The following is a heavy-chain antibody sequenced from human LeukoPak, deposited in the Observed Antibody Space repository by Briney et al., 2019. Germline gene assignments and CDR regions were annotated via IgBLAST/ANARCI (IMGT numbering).Heavy chain of an antibody. D-gene: IGHD3-22*01. Sequence: GGSLRLSCAASGFTFDDYGMSWVRQAPGKGLEWVSGINWNGGSTGYADSVKGRFTISRGNAKNSLYLQVNSLRAEDTALYYCARVSGLGSYYDSSGYPDYWGQGTLVTVSS. CDR3: ARVSGLGSYYDSSGYPDY. CDR2: INWNGGST. J-gene: IGHJ4*02. V-gene: IGHV3-20*04. CDR1: GFTFDDYG.